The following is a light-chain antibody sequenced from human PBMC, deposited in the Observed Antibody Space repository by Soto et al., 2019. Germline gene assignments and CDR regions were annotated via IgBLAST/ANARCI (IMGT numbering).Light chain of an antibody. J-gene: IGKJ4*01. V-gene: IGKV1-5*03. CDR1: QSISHW. CDR2: KAS. CDR3: LQYNYYPLT. Sequence: DIQMTQSPSTLSASVGDRVTITCRASQSISHWLAWYQQKPGKAPKLLIYKASSLQSGVPSRFSGSGSGTEFTLTISSLQPDDFATYYCLQYNYYPLTFGGGTKVDIK.